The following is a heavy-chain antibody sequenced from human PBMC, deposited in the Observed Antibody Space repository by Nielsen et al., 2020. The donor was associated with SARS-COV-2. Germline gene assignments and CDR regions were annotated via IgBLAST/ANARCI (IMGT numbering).Heavy chain of an antibody. CDR1: GFTFSAYW. D-gene: IGHD3-9*01. V-gene: IGHV3-74*01. CDR3: ARGDFDPDY. J-gene: IGHJ4*02. CDR2: INPDGTSI. Sequence: GESLKISCAASGFTFSAYWVHWVRQVPGKGLVWVARINPDGTSISYGDSVKGRFTISRDHAKNTLFLQMSSLRAEDTGTYYCARGDFDPDYWGQGTQATVSS.